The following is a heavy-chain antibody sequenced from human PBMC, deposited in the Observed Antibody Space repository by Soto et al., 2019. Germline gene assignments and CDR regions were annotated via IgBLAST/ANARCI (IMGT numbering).Heavy chain of an antibody. CDR2: INLDGSEQ. D-gene: IGHD3-9*01. J-gene: IGHJ4*02. Sequence: PGGSLRLSCVASGFTFTRYYMTWVRQAPGKGLEWVASINLDGSEQFYVDSVKGRFIISSANARSSLYLQMNSLRAEDTALYFCSRENWFQDYWGPGTLVTVSS. CDR1: GFTFTRYY. V-gene: IGHV3-7*03. CDR3: SRENWFQDY.